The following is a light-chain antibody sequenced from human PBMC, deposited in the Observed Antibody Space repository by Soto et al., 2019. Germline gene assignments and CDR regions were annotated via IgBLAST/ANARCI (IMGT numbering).Light chain of an antibody. V-gene: IGLV2-23*02. CDR2: EVS. CDR3: CSYAGIGTFYV. CDR1: SSDVGNYNL. J-gene: IGLJ1*01. Sequence: QSALTQPASVSGSPGQSITISCTGTSSDVGNYNLVSWYQQHPGKATKLMIYEVSKRPSGVSDRFSASKSDNTASLTISGLQGEDEADYYCCSYAGIGTFYVFGTGTKLNVL.